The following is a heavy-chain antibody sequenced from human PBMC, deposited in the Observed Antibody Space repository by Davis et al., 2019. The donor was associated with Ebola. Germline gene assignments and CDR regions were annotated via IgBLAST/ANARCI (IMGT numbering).Heavy chain of an antibody. D-gene: IGHD5-12*01. V-gene: IGHV3-53*04. CDR1: GFTVSSDY. CDR2: IYSGGST. CDR3: ARDPPQSGGYV. Sequence: GALKISCVASGFTVSSDYMSWVRQAPGKGLEWVSVIYSGGSTYYADSVKGRFTISRHSSENTVFLQMNSLRPDDTAVYYCARDPPQSGGYVWGQGTLVTVSS. J-gene: IGHJ4*02.